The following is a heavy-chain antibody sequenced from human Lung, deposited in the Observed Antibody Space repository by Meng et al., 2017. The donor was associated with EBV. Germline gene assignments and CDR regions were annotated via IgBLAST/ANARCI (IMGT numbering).Heavy chain of an antibody. CDR1: GFDFDPYA. CDR3: AIIPYSNA. Sequence: QVQLGEAGGGVVLPGRSLRLTCAAAGFDFDPYAVHWVRQAPGKGLEWVAVISDTGHNKYFADSVRGRFTISRDNSKNMVSLQMNSLRPGDTATYYCAIIPYSNAWGQGTLVTVSS. CDR2: ISDTGHNK. J-gene: IGHJ5*02. D-gene: IGHD4-11*01. V-gene: IGHV3-30-3*01.